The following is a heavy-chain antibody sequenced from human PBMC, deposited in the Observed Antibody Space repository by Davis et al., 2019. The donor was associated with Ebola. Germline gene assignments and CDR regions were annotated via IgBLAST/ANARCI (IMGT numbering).Heavy chain of an antibody. Sequence: GESLKTFCEVSGFNFSRYIMNWVRPAPEKGQVWLSSISSSSSDIKYADSVKGRFSISRDNAKNSLYLQMNSLRAEDTAVYYCARGITFGGVIAFHALYYFDHWGQGTLVTVSS. CDR2: ISSSSSDI. CDR1: GFNFSRYI. D-gene: IGHD3-16*02. V-gene: IGHV3-21*01. CDR3: ARGITFGGVIAFHALYYFDH. J-gene: IGHJ4*02.